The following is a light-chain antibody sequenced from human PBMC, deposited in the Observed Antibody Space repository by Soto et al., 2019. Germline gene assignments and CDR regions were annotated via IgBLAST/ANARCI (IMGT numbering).Light chain of an antibody. CDR1: QSVSKW. CDR3: QQYNSVSS. Sequence: IQMIQSPSTLSASLGETVTISCRAGQSVSKWLAWYRQKPGQAPVLLIHSTSTLQLGVPSRFSGSGWGTEFTLTIRNLQPEDSATYYCQQYNSVSSFGQGTKLVIE. CDR2: STS. J-gene: IGKJ2*03. V-gene: IGKV1-5*01.